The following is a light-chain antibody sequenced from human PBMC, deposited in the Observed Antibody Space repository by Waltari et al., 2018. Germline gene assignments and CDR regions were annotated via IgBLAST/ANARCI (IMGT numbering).Light chain of an antibody. J-gene: IGLJ3*02. V-gene: IGLV1-44*01. Sequence: QSVLTQPPSASATPGQRVTISCSGSSSNIGSYPVHWYQHFSGTAPRLVIYRTDQRPSGVPDRFSGSKSDTSASLAISGVQSDDEADYFCGAWDDSLNAPVFGGGTKLTVL. CDR2: RTD. CDR3: GAWDDSLNAPV. CDR1: SSNIGSYP.